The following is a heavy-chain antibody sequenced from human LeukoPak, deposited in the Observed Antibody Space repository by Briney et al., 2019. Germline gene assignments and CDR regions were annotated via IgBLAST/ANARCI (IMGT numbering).Heavy chain of an antibody. Sequence: PSETLSLTCTVSGGSISSSSYYWGWIRQPPGKGLEWIGSIYYSGSTYYNPSLKSRVTISVDTSKNQFFLKLSSVTAADTAVYYCARQGVRYDSSRDYWGQGTLVTVSS. CDR3: ARQGVRYDSSRDY. J-gene: IGHJ4*02. V-gene: IGHV4-39*01. CDR1: GGSISSSSYY. D-gene: IGHD3-22*01. CDR2: IYYSGST.